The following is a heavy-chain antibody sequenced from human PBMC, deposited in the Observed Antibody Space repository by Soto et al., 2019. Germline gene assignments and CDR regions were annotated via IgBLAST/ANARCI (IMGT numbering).Heavy chain of an antibody. J-gene: IGHJ1*01. Sequence: SVKVSCKASGGTFNSYAISWVRQAPGQGLEWMGGIIPIFGTANYAQKFQGRVTITADKSTSTAYMELSRLRSEGTAVYYCARSEYSSSWPLYFQHWGQGTLVTVS. CDR3: ARSEYSSSWPLYFQH. CDR1: GGTFNSYA. CDR2: IIPIFGTA. V-gene: IGHV1-69*06. D-gene: IGHD6-13*01.